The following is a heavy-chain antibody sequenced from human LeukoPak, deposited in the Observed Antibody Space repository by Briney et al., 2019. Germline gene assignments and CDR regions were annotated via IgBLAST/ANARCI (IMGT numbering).Heavy chain of an antibody. CDR1: GGSISSYY. CDR2: IYYSGST. J-gene: IGHJ2*01. D-gene: IGHD4-23*01. CDR3: ARDKGTVVTPVRWYFDL. V-gene: IGHV4-59*01. Sequence: PSETLSLTCTVSGGSISSYYWSWIRQPPGKGLEWIGYIYYSGSTNYNPSLKSRVTISVDTSKNQFSLKLSSVTAADTAVYYCARDKGTVVTPVRWYFDLRGRGTLVTVSS.